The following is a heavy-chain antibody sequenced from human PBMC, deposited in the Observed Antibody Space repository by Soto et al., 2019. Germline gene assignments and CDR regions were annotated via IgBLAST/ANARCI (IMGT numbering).Heavy chain of an antibody. D-gene: IGHD3-3*01. CDR1: GFTFSIYG. V-gene: IGHV3-30*18. Sequence: GGSLRLSCVASGFTFSIYGMHWVRQTPGKGLEWVAVISNDGNKKYYVESVEGRFSISGDNSKDTVYLQMNNVRPEDTAKYYCAKDKVPYYDFWSGQRWFDPWGQGTQVTVSS. CDR3: AKDKVPYYDFWSGQRWFDP. J-gene: IGHJ5*02. CDR2: ISNDGNKK.